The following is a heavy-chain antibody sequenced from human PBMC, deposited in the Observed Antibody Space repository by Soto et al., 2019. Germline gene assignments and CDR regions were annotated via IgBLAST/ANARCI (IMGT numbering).Heavy chain of an antibody. V-gene: IGHV3-74*01. CDR3: ARGPPPPIAVTGYFDY. J-gene: IGHJ4*02. D-gene: IGHD6-19*01. CDR1: GFSFSWYW. Sequence: GGSLRLSCAVSGFSFSWYWMHWVRQAPGKGLVWVSRSNFDGSSTSYADSVKGRFTISRDKAKNTLYLQMNSLRVEDTALYYCARGPPPPIAVTGYFDYWGQGIMVTVSS. CDR2: SNFDGSST.